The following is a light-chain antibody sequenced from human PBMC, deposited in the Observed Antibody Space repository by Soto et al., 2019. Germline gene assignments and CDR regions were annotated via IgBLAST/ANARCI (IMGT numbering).Light chain of an antibody. J-gene: IGKJ1*01. Sequence: DSQMTQSPSTLSASVGDRVTITCRASQSISSWLDWYQQKPGKAPKLLIYDASSLESGVPSRFSGSESGTEFTLPISSLQPDDFATYYCQQYNSYSSWPFGQGTKVEIK. CDR1: QSISSW. CDR3: QQYNSYSSWP. V-gene: IGKV1-5*01. CDR2: DAS.